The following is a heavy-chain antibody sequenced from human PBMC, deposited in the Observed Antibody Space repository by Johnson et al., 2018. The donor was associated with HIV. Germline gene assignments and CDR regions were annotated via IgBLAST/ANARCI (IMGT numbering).Heavy chain of an antibody. CDR2: IHWNGRST. D-gene: IGHD4-17*01. J-gene: IGHJ3*02. CDR1: GFTFDDYG. Sequence: MLLVESGGGVVRPGGSLRLSCAASGFTFDDYGMSWVRQAPGKGLEWVSGIHWNGRSTGYAASVEGRFTISRVNAKNSPYLQMNSLRAEDTALYYCAREGRMDYGAPRAAFDIWGQGTMVTVSS. V-gene: IGHV3-20*04. CDR3: AREGRMDYGAPRAAFDI.